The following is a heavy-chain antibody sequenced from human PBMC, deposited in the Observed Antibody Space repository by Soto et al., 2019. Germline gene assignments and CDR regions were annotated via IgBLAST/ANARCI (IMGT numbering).Heavy chain of an antibody. Sequence: AETLSLTCTVSGGSISSSSYYWGWIRQPPGKGLEWIGSIYYSGSTYYNPSLKSRVTISVDTSKNQFSLKLSSVTAADTAVYYCARGTAAGGYGMDVWGQGTTVTVSS. J-gene: IGHJ6*02. V-gene: IGHV4-39*01. CDR3: ARGTAAGGYGMDV. CDR1: GGSISSSSYY. D-gene: IGHD6-13*01. CDR2: IYYSGST.